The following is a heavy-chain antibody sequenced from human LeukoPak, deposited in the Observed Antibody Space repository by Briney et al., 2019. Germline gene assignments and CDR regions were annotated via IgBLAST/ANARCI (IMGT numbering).Heavy chain of an antibody. CDR2: ISYDGSNK. Sequence: GGSLRLSCAASGFTFSSYGMHWVRQAPGKGLEWVAVISYDGSNKYYADSVKGRFTISRDNSKNTLYLQMNSLRAEDTAVYYCAKGGRGYGYPLTRNFDYWGQGTLVTVSS. CDR1: GFTFSSYG. CDR3: AKGGRGYGYPLTRNFDY. D-gene: IGHD5-18*01. J-gene: IGHJ4*02. V-gene: IGHV3-30*18.